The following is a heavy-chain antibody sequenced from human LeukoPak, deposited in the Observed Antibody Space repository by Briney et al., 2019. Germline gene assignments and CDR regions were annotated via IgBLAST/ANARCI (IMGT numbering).Heavy chain of an antibody. V-gene: IGHV3-21*01. CDR3: ARDPTAVAGSDY. J-gene: IGHJ4*02. Sequence: GGSLRLSCAASGFTLSSYAMSWVRQAPGKGLEWVSSISSSSSYIYYADSVKGRFTISRDNAKNSLYLQMNSLRAEDTAVYYCARDPTAVAGSDYWGQGTLVTVSS. CDR1: GFTLSSYA. D-gene: IGHD6-19*01. CDR2: ISSSSSYI.